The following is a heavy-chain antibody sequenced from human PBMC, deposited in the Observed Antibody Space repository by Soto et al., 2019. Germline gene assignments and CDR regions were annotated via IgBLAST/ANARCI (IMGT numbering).Heavy chain of an antibody. CDR2: IFSNDEK. Sequence: TLTCTVSGFSLSNARMVVSLIRQPPGKALEWLAHIFSNDEKSYSTSLKSRLTISKDTSKSQVVLTMTNMDPVDTATYYCARSSNILTGYYNPFDYWGQGTLLTVSS. D-gene: IGHD3-9*01. CDR3: ARSSNILTGYYNPFDY. J-gene: IGHJ4*02. CDR1: GFSLSNARMV. V-gene: IGHV2-26*01.